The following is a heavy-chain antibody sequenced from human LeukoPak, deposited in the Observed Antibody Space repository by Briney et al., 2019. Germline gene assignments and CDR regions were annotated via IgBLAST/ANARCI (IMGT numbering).Heavy chain of an antibody. CDR2: IHYSGST. V-gene: IGHV4-59*01. D-gene: IGHD3-3*01. CDR1: GASISSYY. Sequence: SETLSLTCTVSGASISSYYWSWIRQPPGKGLEWIGYIHYSGSTNNNPSLKSRVTISVDASKNQFSLKLSSVTAADTAVYYCARVVGRFLEWLRFDPWGQGTLVTVSP. CDR3: ARVVGRFLEWLRFDP. J-gene: IGHJ5*02.